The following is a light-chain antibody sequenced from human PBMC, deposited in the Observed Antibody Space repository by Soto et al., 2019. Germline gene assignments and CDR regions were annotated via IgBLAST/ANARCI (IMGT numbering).Light chain of an antibody. V-gene: IGKV1-5*03. CDR2: KAS. Sequence: DIHLTQSPSTLSASVGDRVTITCRASQSISSWLAWYQQKPGKAPKLLIYKASTLESGVPSRFSGSGSGIEFTLTISSLQPDDFATYYCQHWVDYMWTFGQGTKVEIK. J-gene: IGKJ1*01. CDR3: QHWVDYMWT. CDR1: QSISSW.